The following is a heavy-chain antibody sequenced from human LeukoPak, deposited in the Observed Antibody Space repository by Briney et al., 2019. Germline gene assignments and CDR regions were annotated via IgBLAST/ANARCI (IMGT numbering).Heavy chain of an antibody. Sequence: ASVKVSCKASGYTFTSYHMHWVRQAPGQGLEWMGIINPSGGTTNYAQKFRGRVTMTRDMSTSTVYMELSSLRSEDTAQYYCARDPKDDRSGYYYFDYWGQGTLVTVSS. CDR3: ARDPKDDRSGYYYFDY. CDR1: GYTFTSYH. V-gene: IGHV1-46*01. J-gene: IGHJ4*02. CDR2: INPSGGTT. D-gene: IGHD3-22*01.